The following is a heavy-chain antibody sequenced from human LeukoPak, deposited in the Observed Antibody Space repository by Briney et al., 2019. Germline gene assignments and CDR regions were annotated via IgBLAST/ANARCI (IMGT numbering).Heavy chain of an antibody. CDR1: GFTFSSYE. CDR2: ISSCGSII. Sequence: GGSLRLSCAASGFTFSSYEFNWVRQAPGKGLEWVSYISSCGSIIFYADSVKGRFTISRDNAKKSLYLQMNSLRAEDTAIYYCARGVVPPPYWGQGTLVTVSS. D-gene: IGHD2-2*01. V-gene: IGHV3-48*03. J-gene: IGHJ4*02. CDR3: ARGVVPPPY.